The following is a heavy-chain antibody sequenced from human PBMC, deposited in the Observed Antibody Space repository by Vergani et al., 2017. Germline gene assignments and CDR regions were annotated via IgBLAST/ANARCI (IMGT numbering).Heavy chain of an antibody. Sequence: QVQLVESGGGVVQPGRPLRLSCAASGFTFSDYYMSWIRQAPGRGLEWVSYISSSGSTIYYADSVKGRFTISRDNANNSLYLQMNSLRAEDTAVYYCATDHDSSGYYYVYYFDYWGQGTLVTVSP. D-gene: IGHD3-22*01. J-gene: IGHJ4*02. CDR3: ATDHDSSGYYYVYYFDY. CDR1: GFTFSDYY. CDR2: ISSSGSTI. V-gene: IGHV3-11*01.